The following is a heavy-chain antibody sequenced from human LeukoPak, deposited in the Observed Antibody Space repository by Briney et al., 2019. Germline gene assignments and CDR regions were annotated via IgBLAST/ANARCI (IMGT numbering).Heavy chain of an antibody. V-gene: IGHV3-48*01. J-gene: IGHJ4*02. Sequence: PGGSLRLSCAAPGFTFSSYTMNWVRQAPGKGLEWFSYISSSSSTIYYADSVKGRFTISRDNAKNSLYLQMNSLRAEDTAVYYCARDLSGYHTVFDYRGKGTLVTVSS. CDR3: ARDLSGYHTVFDY. D-gene: IGHD3-3*01. CDR2: ISSSSSTI. CDR1: GFTFSSYT.